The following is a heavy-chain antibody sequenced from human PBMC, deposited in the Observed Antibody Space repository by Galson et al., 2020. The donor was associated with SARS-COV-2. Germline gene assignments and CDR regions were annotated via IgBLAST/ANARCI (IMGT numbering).Heavy chain of an antibody. J-gene: IGHJ5*02. CDR3: AKDGRGERCDGDCLLA. CDR2: VTGSGGNT. CDR1: GFSFSTYA. D-gene: IGHD2-21*02. V-gene: IGHV3-23*01. Sequence: GESLKISCAASGFSFSTYAMSWVRQAPGKGLEWVSSVTGSGGNTHYADSVRGRFTISRDNSQNTVYLQMNSLRAEDTAVYYCAKDGRGERCDGDCLLAWGQGTLVTVSS.